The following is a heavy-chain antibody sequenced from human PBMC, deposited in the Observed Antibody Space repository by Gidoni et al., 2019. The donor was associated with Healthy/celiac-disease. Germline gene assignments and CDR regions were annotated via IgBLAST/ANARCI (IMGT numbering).Heavy chain of an antibody. CDR3: ARCSAGYNPRAEYFQH. CDR1: GGSISSSSYY. Sequence: QLQLQESGPGLVKPSETLSLTCTVSGGSISSSSYYWGWIRQPPGKGLEWIGSIYYSGSTYYNPSLKSRVTISVDTSKNQFSLKLSSVTAADTAVYYCARCSAGYNPRAEYFQHWGQGTLVTVSS. D-gene: IGHD5-12*01. J-gene: IGHJ1*01. CDR2: IYYSGST. V-gene: IGHV4-39*01.